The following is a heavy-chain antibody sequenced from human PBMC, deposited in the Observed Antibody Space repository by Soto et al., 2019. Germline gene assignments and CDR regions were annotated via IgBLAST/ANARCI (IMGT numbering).Heavy chain of an antibody. D-gene: IGHD4-4*01. CDR3: AKELQRGMDV. CDR1: GYTFSVYH. CDR2: VHPKSGGT. Sequence: QVRLVQSGAEVKQPGASVKVSCKASGYTFSVYHMHWVRQAPGQVLEWMGWVHPKSGGTNYAESFKGRVTMPRDTSINPAYMELSRLTSDDPAVYSCAKELQRGMDVWGHGPTVTVSS. V-gene: IGHV1-2*02. J-gene: IGHJ6*02.